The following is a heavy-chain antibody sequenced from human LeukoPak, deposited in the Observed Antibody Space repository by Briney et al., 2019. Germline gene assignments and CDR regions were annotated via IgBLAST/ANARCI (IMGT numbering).Heavy chain of an antibody. CDR2: INHSGST. J-gene: IGHJ4*02. Sequence: PSETLSLTCAVYSGSFSGYYWSWIRQPPGKGLEWIGEINHSGSTNYNPSLKSRVTISVDTSKNQFSPKLSSVAGADTAVYYCARGVAVAGTYFDYWGQGTLVTVSS. V-gene: IGHV4-34*01. CDR1: SGSFSGYY. CDR3: ARGVAVAGTYFDY. D-gene: IGHD6-19*01.